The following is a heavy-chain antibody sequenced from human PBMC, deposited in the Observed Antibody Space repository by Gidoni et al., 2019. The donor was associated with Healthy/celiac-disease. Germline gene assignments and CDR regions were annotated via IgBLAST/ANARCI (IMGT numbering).Heavy chain of an antibody. J-gene: IGHJ6*03. Sequence: QLQLQESGPGLVKPSETLSLTCTVSVGSISSSSYDWGWIRQPPGKGLEWIGSIYYSGSTYYNPSLKSRVTISVDTSKNQFSLKLSSVTAADTAVYYCSSYGYAPPLYYMDVWGKGTTVTVSS. V-gene: IGHV4-39*01. CDR2: IYYSGST. D-gene: IGHD5-18*01. CDR1: VGSISSSSYD. CDR3: SSYGYAPPLYYMDV.